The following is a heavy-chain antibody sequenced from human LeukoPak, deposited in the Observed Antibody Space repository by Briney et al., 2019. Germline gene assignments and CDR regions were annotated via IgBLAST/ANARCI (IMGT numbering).Heavy chain of an antibody. Sequence: SETLSLTCAVYGGSFSGYYWSWIRQPPGKGLEWIGEINHSGSTNYNPSLKSRVTISVDTSKNQFSLKLSSVTAADTAAYYCARAPPVEYCSSTSCYRGYYYYYYMDVWGKGTTVTVSS. CDR3: ARAPPVEYCSSTSCYRGYYYYYYMDV. D-gene: IGHD2-2*01. J-gene: IGHJ6*03. CDR2: INHSGST. V-gene: IGHV4-34*01. CDR1: GGSFSGYY.